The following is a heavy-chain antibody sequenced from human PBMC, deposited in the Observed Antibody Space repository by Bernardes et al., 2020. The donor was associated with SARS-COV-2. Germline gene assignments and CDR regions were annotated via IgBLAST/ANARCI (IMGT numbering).Heavy chain of an antibody. Sequence: GSLRLSCAASGFTFSSYVMTWVRQAPGKGLEWVSIINGNGVTTYYADSVKGRFTISRDNSKNTLYLQMNSLRIEDTAVYYCAKITLMTLDGFDIWGQGTRVTVSS. CDR2: INGNGVTT. CDR3: AKITLMTLDGFDI. CDR1: GFTFSSYV. V-gene: IGHV3-23*01. D-gene: IGHD3-16*01. J-gene: IGHJ3*02.